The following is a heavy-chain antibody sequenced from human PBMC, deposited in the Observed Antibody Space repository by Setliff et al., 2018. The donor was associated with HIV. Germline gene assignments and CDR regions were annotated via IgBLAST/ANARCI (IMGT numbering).Heavy chain of an antibody. J-gene: IGHJ3*02. D-gene: IGHD1-1*01. CDR1: GGSISNDY. CDR3: AREDGSNSHDTFEI. Sequence: SETLSLTCTVSGGSISNDYWHWIRQSPWRGLEWIGYIYYPGSTNYNPSLKILVAMSVDSSNHQFSLKLTSVTPADTAIYYCAREDGSNSHDTFEIWGQGILVTVSS. V-gene: IGHV4-59*01. CDR2: IYYPGST.